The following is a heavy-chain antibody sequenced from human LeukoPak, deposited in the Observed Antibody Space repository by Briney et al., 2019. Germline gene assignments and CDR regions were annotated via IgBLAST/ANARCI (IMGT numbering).Heavy chain of an antibody. CDR2: INPNSGGT. CDR3: ARAPRKYSSSWAPYYFDY. V-gene: IGHV1-2*02. D-gene: IGHD6-13*01. Sequence: GASVKVSCKASGYTFTGYYMHWVRQAPGQGLEWMGWINPNSGGTNYAQKFQGRVTMTRDTSTSTVYMELSSLRSEDTAVYYCARAPRKYSSSWAPYYFDYWGQGTLVTVSS. J-gene: IGHJ4*02. CDR1: GYTFTGYY.